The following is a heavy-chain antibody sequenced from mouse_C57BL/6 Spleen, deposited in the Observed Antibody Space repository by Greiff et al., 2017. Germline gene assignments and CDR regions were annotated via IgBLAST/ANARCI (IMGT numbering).Heavy chain of an antibody. Sequence: VQLQQPGAELVRPGSSVKLSCKASGYTFTSYWMHWVKQRPIQGLEWIGNIDPSDSETHYNQKFKDKATLTVDKSSSTAYMQLSRLTSEDSAVYDCARGGGYYYFDYWGQGTTLTVSS. V-gene: IGHV1-52*01. D-gene: IGHD2-3*01. CDR2: IDPSDSET. CDR1: GYTFTSYW. CDR3: ARGGGYYYFDY. J-gene: IGHJ2*01.